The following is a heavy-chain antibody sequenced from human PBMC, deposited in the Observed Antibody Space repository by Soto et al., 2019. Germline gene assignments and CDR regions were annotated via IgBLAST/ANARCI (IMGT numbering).Heavy chain of an antibody. V-gene: IGHV3-30*18. CDR3: VKLMFDHDSSGFSGDY. D-gene: IGHD3-22*01. CDR2: ISFQGTND. Sequence: ESGGGVVQPGGSLRLSCAGSGFNFNHYGMYWVRQAPGKGLEWVAFISFQGTNDYYAEAVKGRFTISKDYSKKTLFLQMNSLRADDTAMYYCVKLMFDHDSSGFSGDYWGQGTLVTVS. CDR1: GFNFNHYG. J-gene: IGHJ4*02.